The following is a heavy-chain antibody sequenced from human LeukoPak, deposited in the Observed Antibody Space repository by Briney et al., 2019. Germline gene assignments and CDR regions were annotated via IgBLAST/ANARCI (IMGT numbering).Heavy chain of an antibody. CDR3: AKGLTLSGHMSGYPFGAFET. V-gene: IGHV3-23*01. CDR1: GFNFVFEA. D-gene: IGHD3-9*01. J-gene: IGHJ3*02. CDR2: ASNSGSST. Sequence: PGGSLRLSCAASGFNFVFEAMTWVRQAPGKGLEWVSSASNSGSSTYYARAVKGRFTISRDNSKNILYLQMSSLRVDDTAVYYCAKGLTLSGHMSGYPFGAFETWGQGTMVTVSS.